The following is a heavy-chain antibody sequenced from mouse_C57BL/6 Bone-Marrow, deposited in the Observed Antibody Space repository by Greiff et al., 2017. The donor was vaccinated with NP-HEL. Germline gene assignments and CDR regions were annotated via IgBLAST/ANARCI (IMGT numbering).Heavy chain of an antibody. CDR2: IDPSDSET. J-gene: IGHJ3*01. D-gene: IGHD1-1*01. CDR3: ARDHYGSSSWFAY. CDR1: GYTFTSYW. V-gene: IGHV1-52*01. Sequence: QVQLQQPGAELVRPGSSVKLSCKASGYTFTSYWMHWVKQRPIPGLEWIGNIDPSDSETHYNQKFKDKATLTVDKSSSTAYMQLSSLTSEDSAVYYCARDHYGSSSWFAYWGQGTLVTVSA.